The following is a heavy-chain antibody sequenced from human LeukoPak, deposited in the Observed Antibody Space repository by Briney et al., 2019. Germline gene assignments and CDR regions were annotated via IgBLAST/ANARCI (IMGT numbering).Heavy chain of an antibody. CDR3: ASAIVVVPAATDWDFDY. Sequence: GGSLRLSCAASGFTFSSYAMSWVRQAPGKGLEWVSAISGSGGSTYYADSVKGRFTISRDNSKNTLYLQMNSLRAEDTVVYYCASAIVVVPAATDWDFDYWGQGTLVTVSS. D-gene: IGHD2-2*01. V-gene: IGHV3-23*01. CDR1: GFTFSSYA. J-gene: IGHJ4*02. CDR2: ISGSGGST.